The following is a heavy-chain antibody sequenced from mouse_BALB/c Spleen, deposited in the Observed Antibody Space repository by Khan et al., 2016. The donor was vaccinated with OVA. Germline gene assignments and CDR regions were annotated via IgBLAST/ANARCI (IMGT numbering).Heavy chain of an antibody. CDR1: GYTFTSYT. V-gene: IGHV1-4*01. CDR2: INPSNGYT. Sequence: QVQLQQSGAELARPGASVKMSCKASGYTFTSYTIHWIKKRPGQGLEWIGYINPSNGYTNYNQKLKDKAKLTTDKSSTPAYRQLRSLTSDDSAVYNCVRDGAYHRNDGCFAYWRQGTLVTVSA. J-gene: IGHJ3*01. D-gene: IGHD2-14*01. CDR3: VRDGAYHRNDGCFAY.